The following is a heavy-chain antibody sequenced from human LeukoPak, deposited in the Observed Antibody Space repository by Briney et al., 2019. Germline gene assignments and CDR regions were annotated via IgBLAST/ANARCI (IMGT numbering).Heavy chain of an antibody. Sequence: SVKVSRKPSGYTFTGYYMHWVRQAPGQGLEWMGGIIPIFGTANYAQKFQGRVTITADESTSTAYMELSSLRSEDTAEYYCARDAGYSYGYSYWGQGTLVTVSS. CDR3: ARDAGYSYGYSY. CDR2: IIPIFGTA. CDR1: GYTFTGYY. V-gene: IGHV1-69*13. D-gene: IGHD5-18*01. J-gene: IGHJ4*02.